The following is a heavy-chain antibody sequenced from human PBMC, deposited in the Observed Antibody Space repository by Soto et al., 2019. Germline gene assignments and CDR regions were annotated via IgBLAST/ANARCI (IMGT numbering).Heavy chain of an antibody. V-gene: IGHV1-46*03. D-gene: IGHD2-21*01. J-gene: IGHJ4*02. CDR3: ARTDCGGDCYQYYFDY. CDR2: INPSGGST. Sequence: ASVKVSCKASGYTFTSYYMHWVRQAPGQGLEWMGIINPSGGSTSYAQKFQGRVTMTRDTSTSTVYMELSSLRSEDTAVYYCARTDCGGDCYQYYFDYWGQGTLVTVPS. CDR1: GYTFTSYY.